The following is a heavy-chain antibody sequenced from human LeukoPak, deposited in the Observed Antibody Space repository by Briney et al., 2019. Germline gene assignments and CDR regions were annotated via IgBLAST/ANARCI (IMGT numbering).Heavy chain of an antibody. CDR2: ISSSSSYI. J-gene: IGHJ4*02. CDR3: ARVSTGWSGYVDY. D-gene: IGHD3-3*01. Sequence: PGGSLRLSCAASGFTFSSYSMNWVRQAPGKGLEWVSSISSSSSYIYYADSVKGRFTISRDNAKNSLYLQMNSLRAEDTAAYYCARVSTGWSGYVDYWGQGTLVTVSS. V-gene: IGHV3-21*01. CDR1: GFTFSSYS.